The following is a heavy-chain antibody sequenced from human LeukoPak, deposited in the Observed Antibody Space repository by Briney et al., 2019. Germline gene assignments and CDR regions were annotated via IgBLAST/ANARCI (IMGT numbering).Heavy chain of an antibody. CDR3: ASHSSSWYGFDY. D-gene: IGHD6-13*01. CDR1: GFTVSSNH. V-gene: IGHV3-53*01. Sequence: PGGSLRLSCAASGFTVSSNHMSWVRQAPGQGLEWVSVIYSGGSTYYAYSEKGRFTISRDNSKNTLYLQMDSLRAEDTAVYYCASHSSSWYGFDYWGQGTLVTVSS. CDR2: IYSGGST. J-gene: IGHJ4*02.